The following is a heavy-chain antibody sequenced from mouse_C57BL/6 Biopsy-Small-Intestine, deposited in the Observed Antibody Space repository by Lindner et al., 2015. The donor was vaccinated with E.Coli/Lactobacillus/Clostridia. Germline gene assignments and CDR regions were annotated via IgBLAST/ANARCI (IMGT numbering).Heavy chain of an antibody. CDR1: GFTFSDYG. J-gene: IGHJ1*01. CDR2: ISSGSSTV. V-gene: IGHV5-17*01. D-gene: IGHD2-1*01. CDR3: ARWDYGNNFWYFAV. Sequence: VQLQEVWGGLVKPGGSLKLSCAASGFTFSDYGMHWIRQVPEKGLEWIAYISSGSSTVYYADTVRGRFTISRDNAKNTLFLQMTSLTSEDTAIYYCARWDYGNNFWYFAVWGSGTTVTVSS.